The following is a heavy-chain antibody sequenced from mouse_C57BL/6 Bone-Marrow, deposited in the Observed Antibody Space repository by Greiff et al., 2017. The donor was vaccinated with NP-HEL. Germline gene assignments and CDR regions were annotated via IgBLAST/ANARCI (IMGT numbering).Heavy chain of an antibody. J-gene: IGHJ4*01. D-gene: IGHD2-1*01. CDR2: IDPANGNT. Sequence: VQLQQSVAELVRPGASVKLSCTASGFNIKNTYMHWVKQRPEQGLEWIGRIDPANGNTKYAPKFQGKATITADPSSNTAYLQLSSLTSEDTAIYYFSRGYYCNHYYAMDYWGQGTSVTVSS. CDR3: SRGYYCNHYYAMDY. V-gene: IGHV14-3*01. CDR1: GFNIKNTY.